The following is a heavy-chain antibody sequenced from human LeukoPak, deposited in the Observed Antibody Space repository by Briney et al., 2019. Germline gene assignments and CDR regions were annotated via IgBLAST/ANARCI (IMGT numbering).Heavy chain of an antibody. CDR1: GYSISSGYY. CDR3: ARRRPGIAAAGTLWFDP. V-gene: IGHV4-38-2*01. CDR2: IYHSGST. Sequence: SETLSLTCAVSGYSISSGYYWGWIRQPPGKGLEWIGSIYHSGSTYYNPSLKSRVTISVDTSKNQFPLKLSSVTAADTAVYYCARRRPGIAAAGTLWFDPWGQGTLVTVSS. D-gene: IGHD6-13*01. J-gene: IGHJ5*02.